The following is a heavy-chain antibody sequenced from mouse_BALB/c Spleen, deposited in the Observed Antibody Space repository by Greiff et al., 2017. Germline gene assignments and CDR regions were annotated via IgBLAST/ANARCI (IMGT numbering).Heavy chain of an antibody. V-gene: IGHV5-6-2*01. D-gene: IGHD2-3*01. CDR3: ARHVDGYYVSWFAY. CDR2: INSNGGST. J-gene: IGHJ3*01. Sequence: EVNVVESGGGLVKLGGSLKLSCAASGFTFSSYYMSWVRQTPEKRLELVAAINSNGGSTYYPDTVKGRFTISRDNAKNTLYLQMSSLKSEDTALYYCARHVDGYYVSWFAYWGQGTLVTVSA. CDR1: GFTFSSYY.